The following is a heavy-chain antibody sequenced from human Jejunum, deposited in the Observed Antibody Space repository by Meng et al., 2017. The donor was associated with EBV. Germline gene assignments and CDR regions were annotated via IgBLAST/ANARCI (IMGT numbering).Heavy chain of an antibody. CDR2: INTNTGYP. D-gene: IGHD2-8*02. CDR3: ARVRPGGGWFDP. J-gene: IGHJ5*02. V-gene: IGHV7-4-1*02. Sequence: HGQWVTSGCELKTPGASVKVSCKASGYTFTSSGINWVRQAPGQGLEWMGWINTNTGYPTYAQDFTGRFVFSLDTSVSTAYLQITSLSTEDNAVYYCARVRPGGGWFDPWGQGTLVTVSS. CDR1: GYTFTSSG.